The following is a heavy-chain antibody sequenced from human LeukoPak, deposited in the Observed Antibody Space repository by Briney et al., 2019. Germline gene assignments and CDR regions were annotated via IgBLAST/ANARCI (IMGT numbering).Heavy chain of an antibody. J-gene: IGHJ4*02. CDR2: IKQDGSDK. D-gene: IGHD2-2*01. V-gene: IGHV3-7*01. CDR3: ASSTHCSSTSCYPRGTTPEDY. CDR1: GFTFSNYW. Sequence: GGSLRLSCAVSGFTFSNYWMSWVRQAPGKGLEWVANIKQDGSDKYYVDSVKGRLTISRDNAKNSLYLQMNSLRAEDTAVYYCASSTHCSSTSCYPRGTTPEDYWGQGTLVTVSS.